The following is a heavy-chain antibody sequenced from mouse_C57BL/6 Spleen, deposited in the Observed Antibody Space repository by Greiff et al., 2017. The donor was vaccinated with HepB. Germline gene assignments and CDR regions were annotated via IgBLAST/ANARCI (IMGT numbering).Heavy chain of an antibody. CDR1: GYTFTSYW. J-gene: IGHJ2*01. CDR3: ARDYYGSSYVGGDY. CDR2: IYPGSGST. Sequence: QVQLQQPGAELVKPGASVKMSCKASGYTFTSYWITWVKQRPGQGLEWIGDIYPGSGSTNYNEKFKSKATLTVDTSSSTAYMQLSSLTSEDSAVYYCARDYYGSSYVGGDYWGQGTTLTVSS. V-gene: IGHV1-55*01. D-gene: IGHD1-1*01.